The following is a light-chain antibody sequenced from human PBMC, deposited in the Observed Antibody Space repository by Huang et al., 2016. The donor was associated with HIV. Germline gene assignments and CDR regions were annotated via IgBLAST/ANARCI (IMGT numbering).Light chain of an antibody. J-gene: IGKJ4*01. CDR3: QQFADSPLT. Sequence: EIVLTQSPGTLSLSPGERAALSCRASQSVSSSYLAWYQQKPGQAPRLLIYGASTRATGIPDRFSGSGSGTDVTLTINRLEPEDFAVYYCQQFADSPLTFGGGTKVEIK. V-gene: IGKV3-20*01. CDR1: QSVSSSY. CDR2: GAS.